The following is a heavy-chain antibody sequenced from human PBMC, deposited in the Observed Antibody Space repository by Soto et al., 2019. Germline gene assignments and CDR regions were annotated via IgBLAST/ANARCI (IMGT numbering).Heavy chain of an antibody. CDR2: IYSGGST. CDR1: GFTVSSNY. Sequence: GGSMRLSCAASGFTVSSNYMSWVRQAPGKGLEWVSVIYSGGSTYYADSVKGRFTISRDNSKNTLYLQMNSLRAEDTAVYYCARVQRDITMVRGSAAGVTAEKYGMDVWGQGTTVTVSS. V-gene: IGHV3-53*01. CDR3: ARVQRDITMVRGSAAGVTAEKYGMDV. D-gene: IGHD3-10*01. J-gene: IGHJ6*02.